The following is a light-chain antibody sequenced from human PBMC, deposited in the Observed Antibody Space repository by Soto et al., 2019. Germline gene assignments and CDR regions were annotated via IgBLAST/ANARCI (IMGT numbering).Light chain of an antibody. CDR1: QTVSSN. CDR3: QQYNDWPPFT. V-gene: IGKV3-15*01. Sequence: EIVMTQSPATLSVSPGERATLSCRASQTVSSNLAWYQQKPGQAPRLLIHGASTRAAGIPARFSGSGSGTEFTLTISGLQSEDFAVYYCQQYNDWPPFTVGPGTIVDIK. J-gene: IGKJ3*01. CDR2: GAS.